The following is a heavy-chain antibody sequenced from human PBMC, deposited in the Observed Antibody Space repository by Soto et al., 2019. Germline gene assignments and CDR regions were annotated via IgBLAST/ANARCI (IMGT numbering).Heavy chain of an antibody. J-gene: IGHJ4*02. CDR2: ISYDGSNK. V-gene: IGHV3-30-3*01. CDR1: GFTFSSYA. CDR3: ARVPYYYGSGSYGYFDY. D-gene: IGHD3-10*01. Sequence: QVQLVESGGGVVQPGRSLRLSCAASGFTFSSYAMHWVRQAPGKGLEWVAVISYDGSNKYYADSVKGRFTISRDNSKNTLYLQMNSLRAEDTAVYYCARVPYYYGSGSYGYFDYWGQGTLVTVSS.